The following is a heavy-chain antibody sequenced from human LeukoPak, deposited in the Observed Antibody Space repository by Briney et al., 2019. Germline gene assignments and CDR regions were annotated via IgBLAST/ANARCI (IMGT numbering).Heavy chain of an antibody. CDR1: GYTLTELS. CDR2: FDPEDGET. CDR3: ARESSGYFDY. D-gene: IGHD6-19*01. J-gene: IGHJ4*02. V-gene: IGHV1-24*01. Sequence: ASVKVSCKVSGYTLTELSMHWVRQAPGKGLEWMGGFDPEDGETIYAQKLQGRVTMTTDTSTSTAYMELRSLRSDDTAVYYCARESSGYFDYWGQGTLVTVSS.